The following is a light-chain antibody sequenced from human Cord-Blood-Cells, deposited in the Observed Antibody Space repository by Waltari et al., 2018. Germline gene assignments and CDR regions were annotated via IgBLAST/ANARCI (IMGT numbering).Light chain of an antibody. CDR1: SSGVGGYNY. CDR3: SSYTSSSTWV. Sequence: QSALTQPASVSGSPGQSITISCTGTSSGVGGYNYVSWYQQHPGKAPKLMIYDVSNRPSGVSSRFSGSKSVNTASLTISGLQAEDEADYYCSSYTSSSTWVFGGGTKLTVL. J-gene: IGLJ3*02. V-gene: IGLV2-14*01. CDR2: DVS.